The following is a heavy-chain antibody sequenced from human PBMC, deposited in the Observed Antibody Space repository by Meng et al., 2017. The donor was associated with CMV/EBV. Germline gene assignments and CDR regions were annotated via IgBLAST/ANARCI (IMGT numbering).Heavy chain of an antibody. D-gene: IGHD1-14*01. CDR2: IYYSGST. V-gene: IGHV4-30-4*08. Sequence: QVHLHQSGPGLALPSQTLSLTCPASGGSMSRGDYYWSWIRQPPGKGLEWIGYIYYSGSTYYNPSLKSRVTISVDTSKNQFSLKLSSVTAADTAVYYCARVTSRVAGAFDYWGQGTLVTVSS. CDR3: ARVTSRVAGAFDY. J-gene: IGHJ4*02. CDR1: GGSMSRGDYY.